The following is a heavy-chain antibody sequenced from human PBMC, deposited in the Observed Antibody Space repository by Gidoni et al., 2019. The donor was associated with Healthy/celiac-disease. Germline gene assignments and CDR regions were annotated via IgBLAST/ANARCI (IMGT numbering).Heavy chain of an antibody. V-gene: IGHV1-69*01. J-gene: IGHJ4*02. Sequence: QVQLVQSGAEVKKPGSSVKVSCKASGGTFSSYAISWVRQAPGQGLEWMGGIIPIFGTANYAQKFQGRVTITADESTSTAYMELSSLRSEDTAVYYCARRDYGSGSYCLDYWGQGTLVTVSS. CDR3: ARRDYGSGSYCLDY. CDR2: IIPIFGTA. D-gene: IGHD3-10*01. CDR1: GGTFSSYA.